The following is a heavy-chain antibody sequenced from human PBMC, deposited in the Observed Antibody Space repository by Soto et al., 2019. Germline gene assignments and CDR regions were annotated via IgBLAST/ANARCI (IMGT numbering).Heavy chain of an antibody. J-gene: IGHJ6*02. Sequence: PXETLSLTCTVAGCSISSYYWSWIRQPPGKGLDWIGYIYYSGSTNYNPSLKSRVTISLDTSNNQFSLRLSSVTAADTAVYYCARTFCSTTSCQAHDMDVWGQGTTVTVSS. CDR1: GCSISSYY. D-gene: IGHD2-2*01. CDR2: IYYSGST. V-gene: IGHV4-59*01. CDR3: ARTFCSTTSCQAHDMDV.